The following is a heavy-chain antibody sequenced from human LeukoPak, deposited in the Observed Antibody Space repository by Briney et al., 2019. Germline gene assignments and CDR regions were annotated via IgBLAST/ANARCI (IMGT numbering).Heavy chain of an antibody. CDR1: GFTFSSYS. J-gene: IGHJ3*02. CDR3: TKGKDLYGALDI. D-gene: IGHD3-16*01. V-gene: IGHV3-48*01. CDR2: ISSSSTI. Sequence: PGGSLRLSCAASGFTFSSYSMNWVRQAPGKGLEWVSYISSSSTIYYADSVKGRFTISRDNAKNSLYLQMNSLRAEDTAVYYCTKGKDLYGALDIWGQETMVAVSS.